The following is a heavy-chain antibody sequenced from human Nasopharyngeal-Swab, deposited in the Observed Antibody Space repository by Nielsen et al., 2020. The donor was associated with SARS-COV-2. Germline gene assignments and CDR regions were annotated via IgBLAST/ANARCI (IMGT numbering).Heavy chain of an antibody. Sequence: GEALKISCAASGFTFSSYAMNWVRQAPGKGLEWVSAISGSGGSTYYADSVKGRFTISRDNSKNTLYLQMNSLRAEDTAVYYCAKDAGYSGYDYFDYWGQGTLGTVSS. J-gene: IGHJ4*02. CDR3: AKDAGYSGYDYFDY. CDR1: GFTFSSYA. V-gene: IGHV3-23*01. D-gene: IGHD5-12*01. CDR2: ISGSGGST.